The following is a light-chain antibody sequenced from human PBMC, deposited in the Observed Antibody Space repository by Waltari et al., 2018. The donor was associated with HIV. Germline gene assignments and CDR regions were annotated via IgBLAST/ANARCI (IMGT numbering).Light chain of an antibody. J-gene: IGLJ3*02. V-gene: IGLV2-14*01. CDR2: GVG. CDR3: ISYINTDTLV. Sequence: QRASVSGSLGQSITISCTGTSSDIGLYNLVCWYQQHPGKAPQLVIHGVGTRPSGVSDRFSVSNSGNTASLTISTLQADDYADYYCISYINTDTLVFGGGTKLTVL. CDR1: SSDIGLYNL.